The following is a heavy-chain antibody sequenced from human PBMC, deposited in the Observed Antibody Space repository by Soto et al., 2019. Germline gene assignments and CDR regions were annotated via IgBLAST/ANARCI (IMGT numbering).Heavy chain of an antibody. V-gene: IGHV1-3*04. CDR3: ARDKKYSTVSCDNVGEDNYEGIDL. CDR2: INTANGNT. J-gene: IGHJ2*01. Sequence: GYSFQVSCKASGYTFVNYAIHWVRQAPGQRLEWMGWINTANGNTKYSQNFQDRVTITRDTSASTAYMELSSLRSEDTAVYYCARDKKYSTVSCDNVGEDNYEGIDL. CDR1: GYTFVNYA. D-gene: IGHD2-2*02.